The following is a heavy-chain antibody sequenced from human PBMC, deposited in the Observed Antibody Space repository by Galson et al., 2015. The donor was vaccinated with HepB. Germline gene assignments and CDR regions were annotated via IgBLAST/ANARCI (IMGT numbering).Heavy chain of an antibody. V-gene: IGHV3-74*01. CDR1: GFSFRSFW. D-gene: IGHD3/OR15-3a*01. Sequence: LRLSCATSGFSFRSFWMNWVRQVPGKGLLWVSRISRGGNTRNYADSVEGRFTISRDNANNALYLEMNSLRAEDTAVYYCARGASYYDWTGYPDEKYCGMDVWGQGTTVIVSS. J-gene: IGHJ6*02. CDR3: ARGASYYDWTGYPDEKYCGMDV. CDR2: ISRGGNTR.